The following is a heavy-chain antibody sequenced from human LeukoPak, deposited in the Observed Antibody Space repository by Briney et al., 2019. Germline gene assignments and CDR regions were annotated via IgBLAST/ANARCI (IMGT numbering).Heavy chain of an antibody. V-gene: IGHV1-69*06. CDR2: IIPIFGTA. CDR3: AIIEASNWFDP. CDR1: GGTFSSYA. Sequence: SVKVSCKASGGTFSSYAISWVRQAPGQGLEWMGGIIPIFGTADYARKFQGRVTITADKSTSTAYMELSSLRSEDTAVYYCAIIEASNWFDPWGQGTLVTVSS. J-gene: IGHJ5*02.